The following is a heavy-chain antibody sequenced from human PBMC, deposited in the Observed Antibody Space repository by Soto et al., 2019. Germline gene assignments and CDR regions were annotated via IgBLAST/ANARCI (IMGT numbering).Heavy chain of an antibody. J-gene: IGHJ4*02. D-gene: IGHD3-16*01. Sequence: QVHLVQSGAEVKKPGASVTVSCTASGYTFTNFGISWVRQAPGQGLEWMGWISAYNGNTNYAHKFQGRVTMTTDTSTSTADMELRSLRSHATAVYYWARGGTPIDYWGQGTLVTVSS. V-gene: IGHV1-18*01. CDR3: ARGGTPIDY. CDR2: ISAYNGNT. CDR1: GYTFTNFG.